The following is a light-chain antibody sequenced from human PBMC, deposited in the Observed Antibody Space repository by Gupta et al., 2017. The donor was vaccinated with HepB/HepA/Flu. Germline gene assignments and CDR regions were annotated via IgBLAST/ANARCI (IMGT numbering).Light chain of an antibody. CDR3: QQRSNWPPVT. CDR1: QSVSSY. J-gene: IGKJ5*01. CDR2: DAS. Sequence: EIVLTQSPATLSLSPGERATLSCRASQSVSSYLAWYQQKPGQAPRLLIYDASNRDTGIPARFSGSGSGTDFTLTISSREQEDFAVYYCQQRSNWPPVTFGQGTLLEIK. V-gene: IGKV3-11*01.